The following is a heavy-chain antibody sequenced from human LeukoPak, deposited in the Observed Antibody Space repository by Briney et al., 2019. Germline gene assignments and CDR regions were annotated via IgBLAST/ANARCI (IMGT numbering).Heavy chain of an antibody. CDR2: INPSGGST. D-gene: IGHD6-19*01. CDR1: GYTFTSYY. Sequence: ASVKVSCKASGYTFTSYYMHWVRQAPGQGLEWMGIINPSGGSTSYAQKFQGRVTMTRDTSTITVYMELSSLRSEDTAVYYCARVDSGWYKDFQHWGQGTLVTVSS. J-gene: IGHJ1*01. CDR3: ARVDSGWYKDFQH. V-gene: IGHV1-46*01.